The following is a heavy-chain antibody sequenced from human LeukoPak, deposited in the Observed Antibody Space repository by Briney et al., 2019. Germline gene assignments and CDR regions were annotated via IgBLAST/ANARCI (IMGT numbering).Heavy chain of an antibody. D-gene: IGHD5-24*01. CDR3: ARDRRDGYNVDY. CDR1: GGSISSSSYY. CDR2: IYYSGST. J-gene: IGHJ4*02. Sequence: SETLSLTCTVSGGSISSSSYYWGWIRQPPGKGLEWIGSIYYSGSTYYNPSLKSRVTISVDTSKNQFSLKLSSVTAPDTAVYYCARDRRDGYNVDYWGQGTLVTVSS. V-gene: IGHV4-39*07.